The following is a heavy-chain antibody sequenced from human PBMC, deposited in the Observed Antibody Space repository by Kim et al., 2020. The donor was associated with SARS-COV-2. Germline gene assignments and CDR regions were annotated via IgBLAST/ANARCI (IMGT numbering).Heavy chain of an antibody. CDR3: ARSNYGSGSYYNSLESLYGMDV. J-gene: IGHJ6*02. CDR1: GFTFSSYA. Sequence: GGSLRLSCAASGFTFSSYAMHWVRQAPGKGLEWVAVISYDGSNKYYADSVKGRFTISRDNSKNTLYLQMNSLRAEDTAVYYCARSNYGSGSYYNSLESLYGMDVWGQGTTVTVSS. V-gene: IGHV3-30-3*01. D-gene: IGHD3-10*01. CDR2: ISYDGSNK.